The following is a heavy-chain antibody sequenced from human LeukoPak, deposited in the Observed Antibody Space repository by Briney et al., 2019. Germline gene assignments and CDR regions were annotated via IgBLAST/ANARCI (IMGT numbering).Heavy chain of an antibody. CDR1: GGSFSVYY. J-gene: IGHJ5*02. V-gene: IGHV4-34*01. CDR3: ARDPQFVAARFNWFDP. Sequence: NPSGTLSLTCAVYGGSFSVYYWSWIRQPPGKGLEWIGEINHSGSTNYNPSLKSRVTISVDTSKNQFSLKLSSVTAADTAVYYCARDPQFVAARFNWFDPWGQGTLVTVSS. D-gene: IGHD5-18*01. CDR2: INHSGST.